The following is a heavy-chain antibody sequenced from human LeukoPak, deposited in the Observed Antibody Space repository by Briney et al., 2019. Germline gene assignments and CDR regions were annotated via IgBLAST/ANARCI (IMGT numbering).Heavy chain of an antibody. Sequence: PGGSLRLSCAASGFTFSSYGMHWVRQAPGKGLEWVAFIRYDGSNKYYADSVKGRFTISRDNSKNTLYLQMNSLRAEDTAVYYCAKERDYDILTGYYSYYFDYWGQGTLVTVSS. V-gene: IGHV3-30*02. D-gene: IGHD3-9*01. CDR3: AKERDYDILTGYYSYYFDY. J-gene: IGHJ4*02. CDR1: GFTFSSYG. CDR2: IRYDGSNK.